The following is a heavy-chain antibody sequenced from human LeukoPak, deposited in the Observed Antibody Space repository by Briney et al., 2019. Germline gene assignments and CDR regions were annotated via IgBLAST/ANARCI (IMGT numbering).Heavy chain of an antibody. CDR3: ARGYCSGGSCYSSDWFDP. CDR2: INPNSGGS. CDR1: GYNFSIFS. V-gene: IGHV1-2*02. J-gene: IGHJ5*02. D-gene: IGHD2-15*01. Sequence: GASVKVSCKASGYNFSIFSISWVRQAPGQGLEWMGLINPNSGGSNFAQKFQGRVTVTRDTSISTAYMELSRLRSDDTAVYYCARGYCSGGSCYSSDWFDPWGQGTLVTVSS.